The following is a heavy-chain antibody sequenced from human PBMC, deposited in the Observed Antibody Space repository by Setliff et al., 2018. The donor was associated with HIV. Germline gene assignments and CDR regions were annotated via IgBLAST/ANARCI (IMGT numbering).Heavy chain of an antibody. V-gene: IGHV2-5*02. CDR2: IYWDDDK. Sequence: SGPTLVNPTQTLTLTCTFSGLSLSATSMGVGWVRQPPGKALEWLALIYWDDDKRYSPSLESRLTITKDTSKNQVVLTMTNMDSVDTATYYCTHRRRDGFIPYWGQGTRVTVSS. D-gene: IGHD2-21*01. J-gene: IGHJ4*02. CDR3: THRRRDGFIPY. CDR1: GLSLSATSMG.